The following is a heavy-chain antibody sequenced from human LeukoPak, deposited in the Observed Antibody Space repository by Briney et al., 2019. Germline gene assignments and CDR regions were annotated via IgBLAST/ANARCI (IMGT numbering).Heavy chain of an antibody. Sequence: GGSLRLSCAASGFTFSSYGMHWVRQAPGKGLVWVSRVNSDGSSTNYADSVEGRFTVSRDNAKNTLFLQMNSLRVEDTAFYCVSGDYGNYWGQGTLVTVSS. D-gene: IGHD4-17*01. CDR1: GFTFSSYG. CDR3: SGDYGNY. J-gene: IGHJ4*02. CDR2: VNSDGSST. V-gene: IGHV3-74*01.